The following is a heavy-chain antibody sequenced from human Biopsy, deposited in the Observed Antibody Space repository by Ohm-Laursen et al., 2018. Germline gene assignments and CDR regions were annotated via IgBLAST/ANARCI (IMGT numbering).Heavy chain of an antibody. CDR2: VNDSGTT. D-gene: IGHD3-10*01. V-gene: IGHV4-34*01. J-gene: IGHJ6*02. CDR3: ARLGDFHGSGIYGLDV. Sequence: SDTLSFTSAVSGKSFSGYFWTWIRQPPGKGLEWIGEVNDSGTTKYNPSLKSRLTASVDTTRKQFSLMLTSVTTADTALYYCARLGDFHGSGIYGLDVWGRGTLVTVSS. CDR1: GKSFSGYF.